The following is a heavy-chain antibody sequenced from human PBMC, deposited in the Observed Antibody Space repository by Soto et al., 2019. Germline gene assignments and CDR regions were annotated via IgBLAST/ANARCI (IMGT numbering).Heavy chain of an antibody. J-gene: IGHJ4*02. V-gene: IGHV3-23*01. CDR2: VTGSGGSM. Sequence: GGSLRLSCAASGFKFSNYAMNWVRQAPGKGLEWVSAVTGSGGSMYYADSVKGRFTISRDNSKNTLYLQMNSLRAEDTAVYYCAKDLYYDSSGYYSHFDFWGQGTLVTVSS. CDR3: AKDLYYDSSGYYSHFDF. D-gene: IGHD3-22*01. CDR1: GFKFSNYA.